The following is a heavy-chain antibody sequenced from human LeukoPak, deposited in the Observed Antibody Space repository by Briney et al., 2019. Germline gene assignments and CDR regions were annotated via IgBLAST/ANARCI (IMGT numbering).Heavy chain of an antibody. Sequence: GESLKISCKGSGYSFTSYWIGWVRQMPGKGLEWIGIIYPGDSDTRYSPSFQGQVTFSADKSISTAYLQWSSLKASDTAMYYCARKHDYGDFPFDYWGQGTLVTVSS. CDR1: GYSFTSYW. CDR2: IYPGDSDT. V-gene: IGHV5-51*01. D-gene: IGHD4-17*01. CDR3: ARKHDYGDFPFDY. J-gene: IGHJ4*02.